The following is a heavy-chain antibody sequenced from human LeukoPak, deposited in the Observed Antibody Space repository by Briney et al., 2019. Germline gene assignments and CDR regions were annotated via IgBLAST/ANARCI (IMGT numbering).Heavy chain of an antibody. CDR3: ARGSGDYATSDAKYFQH. V-gene: IGHV4-59*01. CDR1: GGSISSYY. CDR2: IYDSGTT. J-gene: IGHJ1*01. Sequence: SETLSLTCTVSGGSISSYYWSWIRQPPGKGLEWIGYIYDSGTTNYNPSLKSRVTISLDTSKNQFSLNLTSVTAADTAVYHCARGSGDYATSDAKYFQHWGQGTLVTVSS. D-gene: IGHD4-17*01.